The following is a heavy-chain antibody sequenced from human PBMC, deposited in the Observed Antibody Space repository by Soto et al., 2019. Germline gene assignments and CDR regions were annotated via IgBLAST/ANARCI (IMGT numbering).Heavy chain of an antibody. CDR3: AKEYKWHYFYYYYGMDV. CDR2: ISFDGSNK. V-gene: IGHV3-30*18. J-gene: IGHJ6*02. D-gene: IGHD1-7*01. CDR1: GFTFSSYG. Sequence: VGSLRLSCAASGFTFSSYGMHWVRQAPGKGLEWVAVISFDGSNKYYADSVKGRFTIYRDNSKNTLYLQMNSLRAEDTAVYYCAKEYKWHYFYYYYGMDVWGQGTTVSVSS.